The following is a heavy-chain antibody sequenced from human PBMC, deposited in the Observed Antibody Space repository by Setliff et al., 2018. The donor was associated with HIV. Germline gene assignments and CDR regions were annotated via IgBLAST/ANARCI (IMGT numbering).Heavy chain of an antibody. CDR1: GFTFSSYG. CDR3: AREFVALGNNFDK. CDR2: IWYDGSNK. J-gene: IGHJ4*02. V-gene: IGHV3-33*01. Sequence: GGSLRLSCAASGFTFSSYGMHWVRQAPGKGLEWVAVIWYDGSNKYYADSVKGRFTISRDNSKNSLYLQMNSLRAEDTAVYYCAREFVALGNNFDKWGQGTLVTVSS.